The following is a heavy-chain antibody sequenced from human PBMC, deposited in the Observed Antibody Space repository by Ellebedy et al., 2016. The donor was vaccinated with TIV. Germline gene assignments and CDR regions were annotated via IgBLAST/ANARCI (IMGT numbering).Heavy chain of an antibody. J-gene: IGHJ6*02. CDR2: IYYSGST. Sequence: MPSETLSLTCTVSGGSITSYYWSWIRQPPGKGLEWIGYIYYSGSTNYNPSLKSRVTISVDTSKNQFSLKLSSVTAADTAVYYCARGLLYYDFWSGYYKGAGDYYYAMDVWGQGTTVTVSS. D-gene: IGHD3-3*01. V-gene: IGHV4-59*01. CDR3: ARGLLYYDFWSGYYKGAGDYYYAMDV. CDR1: GGSITSYY.